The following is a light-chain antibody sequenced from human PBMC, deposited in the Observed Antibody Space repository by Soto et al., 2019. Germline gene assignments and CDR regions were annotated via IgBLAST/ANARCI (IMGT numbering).Light chain of an antibody. CDR1: QSVSSN. J-gene: IGKJ4*01. Sequence: NVLTQSPATLSLSPGERATLSCGASQSVSSNLAWYQQKPGQAPRLLIYDASNRATGIPARFSGSGSGTDFTLTISSLQTEDFAVYYCHQRSNWPPTFGGGTKVDIK. CDR3: HQRSNWPPT. V-gene: IGKV3-11*01. CDR2: DAS.